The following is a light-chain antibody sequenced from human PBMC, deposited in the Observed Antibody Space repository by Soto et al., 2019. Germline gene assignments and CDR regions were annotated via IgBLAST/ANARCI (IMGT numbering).Light chain of an antibody. Sequence: DIQITQSPSSLSASVGDRVTITCRASQTISNWLAWYQQKPGKAPKVLIYDASTLDGGVPSRFSGSGSGTDFTLTISSLEPEDFAVYYCQQRSNWPLTFGGGTKVDIK. CDR3: QQRSNWPLT. CDR2: DAS. CDR1: QTISNW. V-gene: IGKV1-5*01. J-gene: IGKJ4*01.